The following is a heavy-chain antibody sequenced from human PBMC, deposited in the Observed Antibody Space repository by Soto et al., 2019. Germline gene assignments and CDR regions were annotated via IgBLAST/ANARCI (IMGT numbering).Heavy chain of an antibody. J-gene: IGHJ1*01. V-gene: IGHV4-31*03. Sequence: QVRLLESGPGLVKPSQTLSLTCTVSGGSISSGHYYWSWIRHHPGEGLEWIGYISYSGTTNYKPSLKSRITISVDTSKTQFSLKLTSVTAADTAVYYCARASGIYSAEYFQHWGQGALVTVSS. CDR2: ISYSGTT. CDR1: GGSISSGHYY. D-gene: IGHD1-26*01. CDR3: ARASGIYSAEYFQH.